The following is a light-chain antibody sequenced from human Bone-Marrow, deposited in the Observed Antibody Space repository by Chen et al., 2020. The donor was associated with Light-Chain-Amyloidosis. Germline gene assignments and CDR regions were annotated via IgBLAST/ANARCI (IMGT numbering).Light chain of an antibody. CDR3: SSYTSSSSVV. J-gene: IGLJ2*01. Sequence: QSALTQPASVSGSPGQSITISCTGTSRDVGGYNYVSWYQQHPGKAPKLMIYDVISRPSGVSNRFSGSKSGNTASLTISGLQAEDEADYYCSSYTSSSSVVFGGGTKLTVL. V-gene: IGLV2-14*01. CDR2: DVI. CDR1: SRDVGGYNY.